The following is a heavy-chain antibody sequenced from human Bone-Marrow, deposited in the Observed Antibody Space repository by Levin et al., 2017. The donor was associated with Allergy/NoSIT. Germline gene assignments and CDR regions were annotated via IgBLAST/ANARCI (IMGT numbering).Heavy chain of an antibody. D-gene: IGHD4-17*01. J-gene: IGHJ5*02. CDR1: GGFISSGGYS. CDR3: VRCYGDSNWFDP. CDR2: IYHSGST. Sequence: KSSETLSLTCAVSGGFISSGGYSWSWIRQPPGKGLEWIGYIYHSGSTYYNPSLKSRVTISLDMSKNQFSLKLSSVTAADTAVYYCVRCYGDSNWFDPWGHGTLVTVSS. V-gene: IGHV4-30-2*01.